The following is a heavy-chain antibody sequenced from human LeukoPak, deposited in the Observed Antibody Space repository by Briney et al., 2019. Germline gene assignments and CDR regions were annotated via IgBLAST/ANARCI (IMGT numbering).Heavy chain of an antibody. J-gene: IGHJ4*02. D-gene: IGHD6-13*01. CDR3: ARDSGYSSSWV. Sequence: GGSLRLSCAASAFTFSSYAMSWVRQAPGKGLEGVSDIYSGGSTYYADSVKGRFTISRDNSKNTLYLQMNSLRAEDTAVYYCARDSGYSSSWVWGQGTLVTVSS. CDR2: IYSGGST. V-gene: IGHV3-53*01. CDR1: AFTFSSYA.